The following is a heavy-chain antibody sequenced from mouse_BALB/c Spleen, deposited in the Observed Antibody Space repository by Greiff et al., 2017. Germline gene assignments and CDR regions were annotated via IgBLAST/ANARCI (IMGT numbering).Heavy chain of an antibody. Sequence: QVHVKQSGAELVRPGVSVKISCKGSGYTFTDYAMHWVKQSHAKSLEWIGVISTYYGDASYNQKFKGKATMTVDKSSSTAYMELARLTSEDSAIYYCAREHYGSSYAMDYWGQGTSVTVSS. CDR3: AREHYGSSYAMDY. CDR1: GYTFTDYA. V-gene: IGHV1S137*01. CDR2: ISTYYGDA. J-gene: IGHJ4*01. D-gene: IGHD1-1*01.